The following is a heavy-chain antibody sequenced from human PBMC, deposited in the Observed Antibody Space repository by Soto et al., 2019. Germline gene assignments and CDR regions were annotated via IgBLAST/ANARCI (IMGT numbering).Heavy chain of an antibody. CDR3: ARHSSDSYYDFWSGYSWFDP. Sequence: PSETLCLTCTVSGGSISSSSYYWGWIRQPPGKGREWIGSIYYSGSTYYNPSLKSRVTISVDTSKNQFSLKLSSVTAADTAVYYCARHSSDSYYDFWSGYSWFDPWGQGTLVTVS. J-gene: IGHJ5*02. CDR2: IYYSGST. D-gene: IGHD3-3*01. V-gene: IGHV4-39*01. CDR1: GGSISSSSYY.